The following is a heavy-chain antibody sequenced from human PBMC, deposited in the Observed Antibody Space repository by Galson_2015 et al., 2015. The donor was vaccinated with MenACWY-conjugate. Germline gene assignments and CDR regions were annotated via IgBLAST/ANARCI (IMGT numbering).Heavy chain of an antibody. Sequence: ETLSLTCAVSGGSIRSSSYYWGWIRQPPGKGLEWIGTIYYSGSTYYNPSLKSRVTISVDTSKNQFSLKLSSVTAADTAVYYCARHISIRYIYYFDYWGQGTLVTVSS. CDR1: GGSIRSSSYY. V-gene: IGHV4-39*01. D-gene: IGHD3-10*01. CDR3: ARHISIRYIYYFDY. CDR2: IYYSGST. J-gene: IGHJ4*02.